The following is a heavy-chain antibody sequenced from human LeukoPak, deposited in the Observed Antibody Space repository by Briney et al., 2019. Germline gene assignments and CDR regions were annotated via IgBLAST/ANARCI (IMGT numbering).Heavy chain of an antibody. CDR2: IYYSGST. D-gene: IGHD7-27*01. V-gene: IGHV4-31*03. J-gene: IGHJ4*02. CDR3: ARAWGSHSADY. CDR1: GGSISSGGCY. Sequence: ASETLSLTCTVSGGSISSGGCYRSWIRQHPGKGLEWIGYIYYSGSTYYNPSLKGRVTISVDTSKNQFSLKLSSVTAADTAVYYCARAWGSHSADYWGQGTLVTVSS.